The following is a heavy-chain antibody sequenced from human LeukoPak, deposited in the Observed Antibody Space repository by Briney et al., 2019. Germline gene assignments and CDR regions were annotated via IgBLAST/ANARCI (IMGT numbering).Heavy chain of an antibody. CDR3: PRGGLGESRRHYYYMDV. V-gene: IGHV1-2*02. J-gene: IGHJ6*03. CDR2: INPNSGGT. CDR1: GYTFTGYY. D-gene: IGHD3-10*01. Sequence: ASVKVSCKASGYTFTGYYMHWVRQAPGQGLEWMGWINPNSGGTNYAQKFQGRVTMTRDTSISTAYMELSRLRPDDTAVYYCPRGGLGESRRHYYYMDVWGQGTTVTVSS.